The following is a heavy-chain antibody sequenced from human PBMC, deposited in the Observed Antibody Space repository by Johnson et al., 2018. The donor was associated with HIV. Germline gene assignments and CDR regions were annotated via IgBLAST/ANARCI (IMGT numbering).Heavy chain of an antibody. J-gene: IGHJ3*02. CDR3: ARGAFDI. Sequence: VQLVESGGGLVQPGRSLRLSCAASGFTFSSYAMHWVRQAPGKGLECVSAISSNGGSTYYANSVKGRFTISRDNSKNTLYLQMGSLRAEDMAVYYCARGAFDIWGQGTMVTVSS. V-gene: IGHV3-64*01. D-gene: IGHD3-10*01. CDR1: GFTFSSYA. CDR2: ISSNGGST.